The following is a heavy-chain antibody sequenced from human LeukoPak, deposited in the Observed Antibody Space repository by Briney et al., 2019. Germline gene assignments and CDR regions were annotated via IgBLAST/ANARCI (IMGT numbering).Heavy chain of an antibody. Sequence: PGRSLRLSCAASGFTFSSYGMHWVRQAPGKGLEWVAVIWYDGSNKYYADSVKGRFTISRDNSKNTLYLQMNSLRAEDTAVYYCARERDYDNSGYYVFGYWGQGTLVTVSS. CDR1: GFTFSSYG. J-gene: IGHJ4*02. CDR2: IWYDGSNK. CDR3: ARERDYDNSGYYVFGY. D-gene: IGHD3-22*01. V-gene: IGHV3-33*01.